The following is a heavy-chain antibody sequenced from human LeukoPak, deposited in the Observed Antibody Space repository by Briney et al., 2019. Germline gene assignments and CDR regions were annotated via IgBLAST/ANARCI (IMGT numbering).Heavy chain of an antibody. V-gene: IGHV4-39*02. CDR2: IYYTGST. CDR3: ASPRIGAFDI. Sequence: PSETLSLTCTVYGGSISSSSYYWGWIRQPPGKGLEWIGSIYYTGSTHYNTSFKSRVTTSVDTSKNHFSLKLSSVTAADTAVYYCASPRIGAFDIWGQGTMVTVSS. D-gene: IGHD2-15*01. CDR1: GGSISSSSYY. J-gene: IGHJ3*02.